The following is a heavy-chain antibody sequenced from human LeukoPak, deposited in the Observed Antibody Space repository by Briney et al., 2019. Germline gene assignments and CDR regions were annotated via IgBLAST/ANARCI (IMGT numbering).Heavy chain of an antibody. CDR2: IYYSGST. J-gene: IGHJ6*02. D-gene: IGHD2-2*01. Sequence: SAPLSLPCPSAGGSISSYYWSWIRQPPGKGLEWIGYIYYSGSTNYTPSLKSRVTISVDTSKNQFSLKLSSVTAADTALYYCARGPVVPAAIGLIYGMDVWGQGTTVTVSS. V-gene: IGHV4-59*01. CDR3: ARGPVVPAAIGLIYGMDV. CDR1: GGSISSYY.